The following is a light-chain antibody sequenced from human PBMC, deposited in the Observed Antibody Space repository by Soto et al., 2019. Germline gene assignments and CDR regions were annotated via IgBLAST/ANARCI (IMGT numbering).Light chain of an antibody. Sequence: DVVMTQSPLSLPVTLGQPASISCRSSQSLVHNNGNTYLAWFHQRPGQSPRRLIYQVSNRDSGVPDRFRGSGSGTDFTLKISRVEAEDFGVYHCMQGTHGPHTFGQGTKLEIK. CDR2: QVS. V-gene: IGKV2-30*02. CDR1: QSLVHNNGNTY. CDR3: MQGTHGPHT. J-gene: IGKJ2*01.